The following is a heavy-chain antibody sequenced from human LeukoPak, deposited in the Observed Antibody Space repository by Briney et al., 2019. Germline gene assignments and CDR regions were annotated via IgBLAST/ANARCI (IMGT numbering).Heavy chain of an antibody. CDR1: GDSTNAYF. D-gene: IGHD4-17*01. CDR2: IYYTGTT. Sequence: SETLSLTCTMSGDSTNAYFWSWIRQPPGKGLEWIGYIYYTGTTNYNPSLKSRVTISVDTSKNQFSLRLSSVTAADTAVYYCASKSSDHGELRFDYWGQGTLVTVSS. J-gene: IGHJ4*02. V-gene: IGHV4-59*01. CDR3: ASKSSDHGELRFDY.